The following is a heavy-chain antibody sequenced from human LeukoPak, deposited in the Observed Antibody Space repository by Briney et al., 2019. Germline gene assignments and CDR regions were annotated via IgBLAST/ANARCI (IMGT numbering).Heavy chain of an antibody. D-gene: IGHD5-18*01. CDR1: GFSFSDHY. Sequence: GGSLRLSCAASGFSFSDHYMSWIRQAPGKGLEWDSYISSSRSFTNYADSVKGRFTISRDTAKNSLYLQMNSLRAEDTAVYYCARLRGYSYGLDYWGQGILVTVSS. CDR3: ARLRGYSYGLDY. J-gene: IGHJ4*02. V-gene: IGHV3-11*03. CDR2: ISSSRSFT.